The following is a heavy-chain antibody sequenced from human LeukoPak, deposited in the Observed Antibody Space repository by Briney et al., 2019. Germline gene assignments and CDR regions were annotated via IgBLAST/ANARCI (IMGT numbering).Heavy chain of an antibody. Sequence: PSETLSLTCTVSGGFIISGSYYWTWIRQPAGKGLEWIGRIYISESTNYNPSLKSRVTISLDTSKNQFSLKLTSVTAADTAVYYCARVDPVGATGPCGQGTLVTVSS. CDR2: IYISEST. CDR3: ARVDPVGATGP. D-gene: IGHD1-26*01. V-gene: IGHV4-61*02. J-gene: IGHJ5*02. CDR1: GGFIISGSYY.